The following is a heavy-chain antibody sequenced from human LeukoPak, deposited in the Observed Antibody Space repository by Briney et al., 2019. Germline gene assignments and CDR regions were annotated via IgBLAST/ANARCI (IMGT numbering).Heavy chain of an antibody. CDR3: ARDLKSPRAYFDY. V-gene: IGHV3-48*03. Sequence: KAGGSLRLSCAASGFTFSSYEVNWVRQAPGKGLEWVSYIRSSGTSKYYADSVKGRFTISRDNAKNSLYLQMNSLRAEDTAVYYCARDLKSPRAYFDYWGQGTLVTVSS. D-gene: IGHD3-9*01. CDR1: GFTFSSYE. CDR2: IRSSGTSK. J-gene: IGHJ4*02.